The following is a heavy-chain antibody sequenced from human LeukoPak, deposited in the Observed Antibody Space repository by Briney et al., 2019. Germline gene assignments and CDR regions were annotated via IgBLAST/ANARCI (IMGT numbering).Heavy chain of an antibody. Sequence: KTSETLSLTCTVSGASISSYYWGWIRQPPGKGLEWIGSIYYSGSTYYTPSLKSRVTISVDTSKNQFSLKLSSVTAADTAVYYCARRPLGGGIYYFDYWGQGTLVTVSS. J-gene: IGHJ4*02. D-gene: IGHD1-26*01. CDR1: GASISSYY. CDR2: IYYSGST. CDR3: ARRPLGGGIYYFDY. V-gene: IGHV4-39*07.